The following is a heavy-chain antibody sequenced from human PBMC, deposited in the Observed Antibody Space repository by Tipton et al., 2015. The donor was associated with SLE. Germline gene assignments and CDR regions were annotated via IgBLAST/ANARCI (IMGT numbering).Heavy chain of an antibody. D-gene: IGHD6-19*01. CDR1: DGSIRDYY. V-gene: IGHV4-4*07. Sequence: TLSLTCTVSDGSIRDYYWTWIRQPAGEGLEWIGRIYASGSTNYNPSLRSRAAMSVDTSKSQFSLKLTSVTAADTAVYSCAREGSGWSFDHWGQGTLVTVSS. CDR3: AREGSGWSFDH. J-gene: IGHJ4*02. CDR2: IYASGST.